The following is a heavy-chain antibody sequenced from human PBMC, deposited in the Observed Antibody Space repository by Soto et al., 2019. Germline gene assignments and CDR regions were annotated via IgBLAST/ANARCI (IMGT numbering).Heavy chain of an antibody. Sequence: QVQLVESGGGVVQPGRSLRLSCAASGFTFSNYAMHWVRQAPGKGLEWVAVNLYDGNVKKYADSVRGRFTISREKSKNTLYLQMNRLRPDHTAVYFCAREDCGSPGCQGIAWFDPWGEGTRVNVSS. J-gene: IGHJ5*02. V-gene: IGHV3-30-3*01. D-gene: IGHD6-13*01. CDR2: NLYDGNVK. CDR3: AREDCGSPGCQGIAWFDP. CDR1: GFTFSNYA.